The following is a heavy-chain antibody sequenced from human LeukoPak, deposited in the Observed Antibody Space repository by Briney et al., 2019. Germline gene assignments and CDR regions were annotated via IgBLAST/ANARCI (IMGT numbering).Heavy chain of an antibody. CDR2: IYTSGTT. Sequence: SQTLSLTCTVSGGSISSGSHYWSWIRQPAGKGLEWIGLIYTSGTTKTNPSLESRVTISLDTSKNQFSLKLGSVTAADTAVYYCAREFESRGQGTLVTVSS. CDR3: AREFES. V-gene: IGHV4-61*02. CDR1: GGSISSGSHY. J-gene: IGHJ5*01.